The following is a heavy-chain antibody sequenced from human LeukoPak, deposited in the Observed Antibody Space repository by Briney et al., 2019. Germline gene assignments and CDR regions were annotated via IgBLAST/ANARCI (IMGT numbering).Heavy chain of an antibody. D-gene: IGHD6-13*01. Sequence: GSLRLSCVVSGLTFSNYWMIWVRQAPGKGLESVAIIKEDGSAKYYLDSVKGRFTISRDNAKNSLYLEMNSLRAEDTAVYYCARGSSSSWYQEPDYWGQGTLVTVSS. CDR2: IKEDGSAK. J-gene: IGHJ4*02. CDR1: GLTFSNYW. V-gene: IGHV3-7*01. CDR3: ARGSSSSWYQEPDY.